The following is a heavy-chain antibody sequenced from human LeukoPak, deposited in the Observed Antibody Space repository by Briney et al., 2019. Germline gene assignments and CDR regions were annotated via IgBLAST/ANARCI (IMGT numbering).Heavy chain of an antibody. D-gene: IGHD6-13*01. V-gene: IGHV4-34*01. Sequence: SETLSLTCAVSGAASFSDYSWYWIRQSPGKGLGWVGEITHAAILNYIPSLKGRAAISVDTSKSLVFMKLDAMTAADTAMYYCARGRGEAAGLDHWGQGTLVTVSS. CDR3: ARGRGEAAGLDH. CDR1: GAASFSDYS. J-gene: IGHJ4*02. CDR2: ITHAAIL.